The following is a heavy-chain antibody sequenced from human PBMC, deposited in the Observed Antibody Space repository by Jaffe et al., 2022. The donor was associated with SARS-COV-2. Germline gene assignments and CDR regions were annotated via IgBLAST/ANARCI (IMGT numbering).Heavy chain of an antibody. Sequence: QVQLVQSGAEVKKPGASVKVSCKPSGYIFTRYGISWVRQAPGQGLEWMGWISPYNGNTNYAQKFQGRVSMTTDTSTSTAYMELRSLRSDDTAVYYCARVDVGYDTLAGYHPIGIGNYWGQGTLVTVSS. CDR3: ARVDVGYDTLAGYHPIGIGNY. CDR2: ISPYNGNT. J-gene: IGHJ4*02. V-gene: IGHV1-18*01. CDR1: GYIFTRYG. D-gene: IGHD3-9*01.